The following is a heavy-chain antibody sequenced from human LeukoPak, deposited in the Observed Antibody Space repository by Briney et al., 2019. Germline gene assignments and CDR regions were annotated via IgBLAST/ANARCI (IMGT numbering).Heavy chain of an antibody. V-gene: IGHV3-30*02. J-gene: IGHJ6*03. Sequence: GGSLRLSCAVSGFTFSRYGMQWVRQAPGKGLEWVAFIRYDGSGKYYADSVKGRFTISRDNSKKTLDLQMNSLRTEDTAMYYCAKGSFLCTGSTCPQYYYYMDVWGKGATVTVSS. CDR1: GFTFSRYG. D-gene: IGHD2-8*02. CDR2: IRYDGSGK. CDR3: AKGSFLCTGSTCPQYYYYMDV.